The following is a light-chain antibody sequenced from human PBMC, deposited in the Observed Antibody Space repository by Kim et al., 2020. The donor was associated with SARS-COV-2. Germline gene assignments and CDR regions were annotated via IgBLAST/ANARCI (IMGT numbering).Light chain of an antibody. CDR3: QQYNNWPPFT. J-gene: IGKJ5*01. V-gene: IGKV3-15*01. CDR1: QSVSYN. CDR2: GAS. Sequence: CPGERATLSCMASQSVSYNVAWYQQKPGQAPRLIMYGASTRATCIPARFSGSGSGTEFTLTITSLQSEDFVVYYCQQYNNWPPFTFGQGTRLEIK.